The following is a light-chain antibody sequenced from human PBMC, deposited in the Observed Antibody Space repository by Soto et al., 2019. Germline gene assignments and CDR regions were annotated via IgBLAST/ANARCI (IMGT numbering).Light chain of an antibody. CDR3: QSYASSLSGYV. J-gene: IGLJ1*01. CDR1: SANTGAGYD. Sequence: HSVLTHRPSVHGAPGQRVPISCTGSSANTGAGYDVHWYQHIPGTAPTLLTYDNTHRPSGVPERFSGSRSGTSASLPITGLQAEDEADYEGQSYASSLSGYVFGSWPNVTV. CDR2: DNT. V-gene: IGLV1-40*01.